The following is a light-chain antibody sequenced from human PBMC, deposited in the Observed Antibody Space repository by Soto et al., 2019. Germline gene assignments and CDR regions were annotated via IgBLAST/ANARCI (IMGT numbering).Light chain of an antibody. CDR1: SSDVGGYNY. J-gene: IGLJ1*01. Sequence: QSVLTQAASVSGSPGQSITISCTGTSSDVGGYNYVSWYQQFPGKVPKLLIYNVSNRPSGVSNRFSGSKSGNTASLTISGLQAEDEAAYFCTSSTSGSLYVFGTGTKVTVL. CDR3: TSSTSGSLYV. CDR2: NVS. V-gene: IGLV2-14*01.